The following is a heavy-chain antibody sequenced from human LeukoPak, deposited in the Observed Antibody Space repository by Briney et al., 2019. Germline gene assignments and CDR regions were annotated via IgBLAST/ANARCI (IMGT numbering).Heavy chain of an antibody. D-gene: IGHD3-22*01. J-gene: IGHJ1*01. CDR1: GYTFTSYA. V-gene: IGHV1-3*01. Sequence: ASVKVSCKASGYTFTSYAMHWVRQAPGQRLEWMGWINAGNGNTKYSQKFQGRVTMTEDTSTDTAYMELSSLRSEDTAVYYCATDSKITTSSQHWGQGTLVTVSS. CDR3: ATDSKITTSSQH. CDR2: INAGNGNT.